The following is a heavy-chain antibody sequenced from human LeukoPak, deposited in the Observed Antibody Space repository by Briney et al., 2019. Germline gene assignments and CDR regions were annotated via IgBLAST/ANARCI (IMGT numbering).Heavy chain of an antibody. J-gene: IGHJ6*02. D-gene: IGHD6-13*01. CDR1: GFTFSSYS. V-gene: IGHV3-21*01. Sequence: GSLRLSCAASGFTFSSYSMNWVRQAPGKGLEWVSSISSSSSYIYYADSVKGRFTISRDNAKNSLYLQMNSLRAEDTAVYYCARAGPHSSSWYAHAYYYGMDVWGQGTTVTVSS. CDR3: ARAGPHSSSWYAHAYYYGMDV. CDR2: ISSSSSYI.